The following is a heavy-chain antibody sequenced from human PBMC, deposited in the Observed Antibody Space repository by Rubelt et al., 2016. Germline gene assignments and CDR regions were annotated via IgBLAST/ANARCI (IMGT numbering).Heavy chain of an antibody. Sequence: QVQLQESGPGLVKPSETLSLTCTVSGASISTYYWSWIRQPPGKGLEWIGYIYNSGTTNYNPSLKGRVTFSIEPSNIQFSLKLSSVTAADTAVYYCARDLGHYGSGSFDPWGQGALVTVSS. J-gene: IGHJ5*02. D-gene: IGHD3-10*01. CDR2: IYNSGTT. V-gene: IGHV4-59*01. CDR3: ARDLGHYGSGSFDP. CDR1: GASISTYY.